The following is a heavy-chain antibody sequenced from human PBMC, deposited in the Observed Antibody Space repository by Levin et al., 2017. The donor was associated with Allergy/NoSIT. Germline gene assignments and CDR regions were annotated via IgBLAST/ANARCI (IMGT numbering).Heavy chain of an antibody. J-gene: IGHJ3*02. CDR1: GDSVSSNSAA. D-gene: IGHD6-19*01. CDR2: TYYRSKWYN. V-gene: IGHV6-1*01. Sequence: SETLSLTCAISGDSVSSNSAAWNWIRQSPSRGLEWLGRTYYRSKWYNDYAVSVKSRITINPDTSKNQFSLQLNSVTPEDTAVYYCARDQGFSGWSLIAFDIWGQGTMVTVSS. CDR3: ARDQGFSGWSLIAFDI.